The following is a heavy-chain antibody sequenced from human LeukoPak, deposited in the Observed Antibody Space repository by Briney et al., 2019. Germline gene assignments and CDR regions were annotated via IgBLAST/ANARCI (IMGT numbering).Heavy chain of an antibody. J-gene: IGHJ6*02. D-gene: IGHD6-19*01. Sequence: GGSLRLSCAASGFTFSNYAMSRVRQAPGKGLEWVSAISGSGGSTYYADSVKGRFTISRDNSKNTLYLQMNSLRAEDTAVYYCAKDLDSSGWSLGLDVWGQGTTVTVSS. CDR1: GFTFSNYA. CDR3: AKDLDSSGWSLGLDV. V-gene: IGHV3-23*01. CDR2: ISGSGGST.